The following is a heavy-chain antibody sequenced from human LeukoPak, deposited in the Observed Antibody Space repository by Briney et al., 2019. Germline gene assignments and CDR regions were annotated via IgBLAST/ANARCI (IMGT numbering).Heavy chain of an antibody. D-gene: IGHD6-19*01. CDR2: MNPISGNT. V-gene: IGHV1-8*01. J-gene: IGHJ4*02. Sequence: ASLKVSCKTSGYTFTSYDINWVRQATGQGLEWMGWMNPISGNTGYAQKFQGRVTMTRNTSISTAYMELSNLRYEDTAVYYCARGDVAVLALGLWGQGTLVTVSS. CDR1: GYTFTSYD. CDR3: ARGDVAVLALGL.